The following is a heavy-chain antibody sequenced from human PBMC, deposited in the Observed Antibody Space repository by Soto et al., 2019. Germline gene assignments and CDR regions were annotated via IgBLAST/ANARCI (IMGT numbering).Heavy chain of an antibody. CDR3: VRDSEGRYSYGNFDY. V-gene: IGHV3-7*03. J-gene: IGHJ4*02. CDR1: GFTFSRYW. CDR2: INQDGSEK. D-gene: IGHD5-18*01. Sequence: EVQLVESGGDLVQPGGSLRLSCAASGFTFSRYWMSWVRQAPGKGLECVANINQDGSEKNYVDSVRGRFTISRDNAQNSLFLQMSRLGGEDTAMYYCVRDSEGRYSYGNFDYWGQGILVTVSS.